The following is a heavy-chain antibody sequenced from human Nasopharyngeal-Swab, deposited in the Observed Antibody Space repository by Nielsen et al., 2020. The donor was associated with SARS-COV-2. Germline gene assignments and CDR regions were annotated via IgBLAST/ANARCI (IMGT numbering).Heavy chain of an antibody. J-gene: IGHJ3*02. V-gene: IGHV3-23*01. CDR2: ISGGVDST. D-gene: IGHD3-22*01. Sequence: WIRQPPGKGLGWVSGISGGVDSTYYADSVKGRFTISRDNSKNTLYLLMNSLRVEDTAVYYCAKAMGSVYDTSGHYNAFDIWGQGTTVTVSS. CDR3: AKAMGSVYDTSGHYNAFDI.